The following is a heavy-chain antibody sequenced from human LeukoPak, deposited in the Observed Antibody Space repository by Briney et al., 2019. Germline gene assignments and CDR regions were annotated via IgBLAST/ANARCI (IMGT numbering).Heavy chain of an antibody. CDR3: AREGDYDILTGYGTGADNWFDP. CDR1: GGSISSYY. Sequence: SETLSLTCTVSGGSISSYYWSWIRQPAGKGLEWIGRIYTSGSTNYNPSLKSRVTMSVDTSKNQFSLKLSSVTAADTAVYYCAREGDYDILTGYGTGADNWFDPWGQGTLVTVSS. V-gene: IGHV4-4*07. J-gene: IGHJ5*02. D-gene: IGHD3-9*01. CDR2: IYTSGST.